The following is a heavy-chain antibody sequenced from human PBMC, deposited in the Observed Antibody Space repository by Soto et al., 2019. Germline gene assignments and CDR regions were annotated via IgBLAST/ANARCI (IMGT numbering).Heavy chain of an antibody. CDR3: AKDSTVGYCSGGSCYSDY. Sequence: GGSLRLSCAASGFTFSSYAMSWVRQAPGKGLEWVSAISGSGGSTYYADSVKGRFTISRDNSKNTLYLQMNSLRAEDTAVYYCAKDSTVGYCSGGSCYSDYWGQGTLVTVSS. D-gene: IGHD2-15*01. CDR1: GFTFSSYA. V-gene: IGHV3-23*01. J-gene: IGHJ4*02. CDR2: ISGSGGST.